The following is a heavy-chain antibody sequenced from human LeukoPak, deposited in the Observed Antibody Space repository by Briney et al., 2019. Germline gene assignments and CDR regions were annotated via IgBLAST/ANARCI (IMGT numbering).Heavy chain of an antibody. CDR1: GFTFSQYS. Sequence: PGGSLRLSCAASGFTFSQYSMNWVRQAPGKGLEWVSYISSSSSNMYYADSVKGRFTISRDSAKNSLYLQMNSLRAEDTAVYYCAREYSSSSGRSFDYWGQGTLVIVSS. J-gene: IGHJ4*02. D-gene: IGHD6-6*01. CDR3: AREYSSSSGRSFDY. CDR2: ISSSSSNM. V-gene: IGHV3-48*01.